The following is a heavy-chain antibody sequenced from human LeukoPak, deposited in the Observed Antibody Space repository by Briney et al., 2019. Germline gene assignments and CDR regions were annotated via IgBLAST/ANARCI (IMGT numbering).Heavy chain of an antibody. CDR1: GFTFSSYA. D-gene: IGHD2-2*01. Sequence: GGSLRLSCAASGFTFSSYAMHWVRQAPGKGLEWVAVISYDGSNKYHADSVKGRFTISRDNSKNTLYLQMNSLRAEDTAAYYCASVRVGPAAISYYYYGMDVWGQGTTVTVSS. V-gene: IGHV3-30-3*01. CDR2: ISYDGSNK. J-gene: IGHJ6*02. CDR3: ASVRVGPAAISYYYYGMDV.